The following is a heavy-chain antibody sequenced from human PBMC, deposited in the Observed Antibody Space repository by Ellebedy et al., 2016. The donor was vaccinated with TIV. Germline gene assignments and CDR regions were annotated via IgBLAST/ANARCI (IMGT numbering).Heavy chain of an antibody. CDR1: GGTFSNYA. J-gene: IGHJ6*02. CDR2: IIPIFGAV. Sequence: SVKVSCKASGGTFSNYAITSVRQAPGPALEWMGAIIPIFGAVNNAQKFQGRVTITADASTRTAYMELSSLRSEDTAVYYCAKGYYYGSGMDYYGINVWGQGTTVTVSS. CDR3: AKGYYYGSGMDYYGINV. V-gene: IGHV1-69*13. D-gene: IGHD3-10*01.